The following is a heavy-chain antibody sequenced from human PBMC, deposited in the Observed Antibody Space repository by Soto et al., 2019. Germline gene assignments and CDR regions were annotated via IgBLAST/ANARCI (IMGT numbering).Heavy chain of an antibody. D-gene: IGHD3-3*01. V-gene: IGHV3-23*01. Sequence: PGGSLRLSCAASGFTFNSYAMSWVRQAPGKGLEWVSAISGSGGSTYYADSVKGRFTISRDNSKNTLYLQMNSLRAEDTAVYYCARPYDFWSGYYPNFDYWGQGTLVTVSS. CDR1: GFTFNSYA. J-gene: IGHJ4*02. CDR3: ARPYDFWSGYYPNFDY. CDR2: ISGSGGST.